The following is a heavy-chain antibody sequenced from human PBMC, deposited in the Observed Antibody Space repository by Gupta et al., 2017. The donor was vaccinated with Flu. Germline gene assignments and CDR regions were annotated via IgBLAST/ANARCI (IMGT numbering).Heavy chain of an antibody. Sequence: EVHLVESGGGLVQPGGSLRLSCAAFEFTFAIYDMNWVRQAPGKGLEWVSSISHSGTAMYYADSVKGRFTISRDNARDSLSLQMNSLRAEDTAVYFCARAGYGDHGDDYFDVWGQGTLVTVFS. CDR3: ARAGYGDHGDDYFDV. CDR1: EFTFAIYD. J-gene: IGHJ4*02. V-gene: IGHV3-48*03. D-gene: IGHD4-17*01. CDR2: ISHSGTAM.